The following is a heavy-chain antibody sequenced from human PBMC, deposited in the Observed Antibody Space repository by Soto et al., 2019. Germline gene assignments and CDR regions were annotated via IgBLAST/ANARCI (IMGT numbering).Heavy chain of an antibody. CDR3: ARVISITMVRGGFAFDI. CDR2: IYYSGST. J-gene: IGHJ3*02. Sequence: SETLSLTCTVSGGSISSGGYYWSWIRQHPGKGLEWIGYIYYSGSTYYNPSLKSRVTVSVDTSKNQFSLKLSSVTAADTAVYYCARVISITMVRGGFAFDIWGQGTMVTVSS. V-gene: IGHV4-31*03. D-gene: IGHD3-10*01. CDR1: GGSISSGGYY.